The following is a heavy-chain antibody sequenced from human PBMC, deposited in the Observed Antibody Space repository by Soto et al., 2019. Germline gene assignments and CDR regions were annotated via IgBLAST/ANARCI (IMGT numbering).Heavy chain of an antibody. Sequence: SLRLSCAASGFTFSIYGMHWVRQAPVKGLEWVAVIWYDGSNKYYADSVKGRFTISRDNSKNTLYLQMNSLRAEDTAVYYYATARGYSYGSPPYYFDYWGQGTLVTVS. V-gene: IGHV3-33*01. D-gene: IGHD5-18*01. J-gene: IGHJ4*02. CDR1: GFTFSIYG. CDR2: IWYDGSNK. CDR3: ATARGYSYGSPPYYFDY.